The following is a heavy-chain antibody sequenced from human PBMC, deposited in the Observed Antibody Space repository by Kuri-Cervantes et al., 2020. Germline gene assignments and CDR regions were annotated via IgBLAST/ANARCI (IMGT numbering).Heavy chain of an antibody. CDR3: ARDSTRSYGDLRRGAFDI. D-gene: IGHD4-17*01. V-gene: IGHV1-24*01. CDR2: FDPADGET. Sequence: ASVKVSCKVSGYTLTELSMHWVRQAPGKGLEWMGGFDPADGETIYAQKFQGRVTMTTDTSTSTAYMELRSLRSDDTAVYYCARDSTRSYGDLRRGAFDIWGQGTMVTVSS. J-gene: IGHJ3*02. CDR1: GYTLTELS.